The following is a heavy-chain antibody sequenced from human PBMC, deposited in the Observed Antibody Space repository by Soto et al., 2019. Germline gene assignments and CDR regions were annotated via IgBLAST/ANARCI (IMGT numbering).Heavy chain of an antibody. CDR1: GFTFSSYG. J-gene: IGHJ6*02. Sequence: QVQLVESGGGVVQPGRSLRLSCAASGFTFSSYGMHWVRQAPGKGLEWVAVISYDGSNKYYADSVKGRFTISRDNSKNTLYLQMNSLRAEDTAVYYCAKGGIQLWLGGEADYYGMDVWGQGTTVTVSS. CDR2: ISYDGSNK. D-gene: IGHD5-18*01. CDR3: AKGGIQLWLGGEADYYGMDV. V-gene: IGHV3-30*18.